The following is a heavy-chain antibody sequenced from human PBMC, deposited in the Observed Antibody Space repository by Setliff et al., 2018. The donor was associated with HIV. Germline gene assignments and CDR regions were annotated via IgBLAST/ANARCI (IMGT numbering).Heavy chain of an antibody. CDR2: ISSSGSTI. D-gene: IGHD6-13*01. CDR1: GFTFSSYE. Sequence: QPGGSLRLSCAASGFTFSSYEMNWVRQAPGKGLEWVSYISSSGSTIYYADSVKGRFTISRDNAKNSLYLQMNSLRAEDTAVYYCARDGREQHPDAFDIWGQGTMVTVSS. V-gene: IGHV3-48*03. J-gene: IGHJ3*02. CDR3: ARDGREQHPDAFDI.